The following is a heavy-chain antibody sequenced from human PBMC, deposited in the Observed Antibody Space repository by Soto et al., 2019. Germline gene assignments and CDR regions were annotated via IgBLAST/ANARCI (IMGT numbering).Heavy chain of an antibody. D-gene: IGHD3-9*01. Sequence: QVQLVQSGAEVKKPGASVKVSCKVSGYTLTELSMHWVRQAPGKGLEWMGGFDPEDGETIYAQKFQGRVTMTEDTSTDTAYMELSSLRPEDTAVYYCATGLRYFDWLLPNWFDPWGQGTLVTVSS. V-gene: IGHV1-24*01. CDR3: ATGLRYFDWLLPNWFDP. J-gene: IGHJ5*02. CDR1: GYTLTELS. CDR2: FDPEDGET.